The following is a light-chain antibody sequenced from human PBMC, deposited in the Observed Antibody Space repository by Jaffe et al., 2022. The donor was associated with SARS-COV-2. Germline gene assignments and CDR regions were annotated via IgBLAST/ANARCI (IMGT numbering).Light chain of an antibody. V-gene: IGKV1-16*02. J-gene: IGKJ4*01. CDR1: HDISNY. CDR3: QQYISYPFT. CDR2: AAS. Sequence: DIQMTQSPSSLSASVGDRVTITCRASHDISNYLAWFQQKPGKAPKSLISAASSLQTGVPSKFSGSGSGTHFTLTISSLQPEDSATYYCQQYISYPFTFGGGTKVEIK.